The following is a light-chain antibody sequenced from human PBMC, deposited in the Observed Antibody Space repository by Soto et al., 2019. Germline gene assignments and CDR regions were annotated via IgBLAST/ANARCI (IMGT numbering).Light chain of an antibody. CDR2: SNN. CDR3: AAWDDSLNGPV. V-gene: IGLV1-44*01. J-gene: IGLJ1*01. Sequence: QSVLTQPPSASWTPRQRVTISCSGSRSNIGSNTVNWYQQLPGTAPKLLIYSNNQRPSGVPDRFSGSKSGTSASLAISGLQSEDEADYYCAAWDDSLNGPVFGTGTKVTVL. CDR1: RSNIGSNT.